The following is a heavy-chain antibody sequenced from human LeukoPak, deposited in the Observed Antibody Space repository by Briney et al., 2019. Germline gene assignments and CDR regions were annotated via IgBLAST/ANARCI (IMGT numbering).Heavy chain of an antibody. CDR3: ARDPQPWVLSGPADR. J-gene: IGHJ5*02. D-gene: IGHD1-26*01. V-gene: IGHV3-33*05. Sequence: GGSLTPSWYALGFTAVVFATQAGRQAPGRGLECVAIISYDGSYQNYGDSVQGRFTISRDNSKNTLYLQMNSPIAEDTAVYYCARDPQPWVLSGPADRWGQGTLVTVSS. CDR1: GFTAVVFA. CDR2: ISYDGSYQ.